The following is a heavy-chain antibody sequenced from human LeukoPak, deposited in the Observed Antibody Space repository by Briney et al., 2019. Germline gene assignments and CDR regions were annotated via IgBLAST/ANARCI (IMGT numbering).Heavy chain of an antibody. CDR1: GFTFDDYA. Sequence: GRSLRLSCAASGFTFDDYAMHWVRQAPGKGLEWVSGISWNSGSIGYADSVKGRFTISRDNAKNSLYLQMNSLRAEDTALYYCAKVISAMVPSQFDYWGQGTLVTVSS. J-gene: IGHJ4*02. CDR3: AKVISAMVPSQFDY. V-gene: IGHV3-9*01. CDR2: ISWNSGSI. D-gene: IGHD5-18*01.